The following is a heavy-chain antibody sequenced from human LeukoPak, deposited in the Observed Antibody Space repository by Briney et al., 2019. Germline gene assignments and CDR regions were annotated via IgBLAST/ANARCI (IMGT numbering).Heavy chain of an antibody. J-gene: IGHJ4*02. CDR3: ARRSGVPAGFSFDY. CDR1: GFSLSGGHF. Sequence: SETLSLTCSVSGFSLSGGHFWGWIRQSPGKGLEWIGSVSHSASTYYNPSLKSRVTMSVDTSKNQFSLKLSSVTAADTAVYYCARRSGVPAGFSFDYWGQGTLVTVSS. D-gene: IGHD2-2*01. CDR2: VSHSAST. V-gene: IGHV4-38-2*02.